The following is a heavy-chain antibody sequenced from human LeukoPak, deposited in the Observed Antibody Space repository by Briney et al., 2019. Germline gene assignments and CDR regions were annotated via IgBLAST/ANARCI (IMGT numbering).Heavy chain of an antibody. CDR1: GGSISSSSYY. V-gene: IGHV4-39*07. Sequence: SETLSLTCTVSGGSISSSSYYWGWIRQPPGKGLEWIGSIYYSGSTYYNPSLKSRVTISVDTSKNQFSLKLSSVTAADTAVYYCARDRPRLRGYSYGYYYYMDVWGKGTTVTVSS. CDR3: ARDRPRLRGYSYGYYYYMDV. J-gene: IGHJ6*03. CDR2: IYYSGST. D-gene: IGHD5-18*01.